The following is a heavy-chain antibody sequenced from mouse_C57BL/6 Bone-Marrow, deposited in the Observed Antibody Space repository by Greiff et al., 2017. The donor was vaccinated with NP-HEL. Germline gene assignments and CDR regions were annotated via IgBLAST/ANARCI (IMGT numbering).Heavy chain of an antibody. V-gene: IGHV1-55*01. CDR1: GYTFTSYW. D-gene: IGHD1-1*01. J-gene: IGHJ2*01. CDR2: IYPGSGST. Sequence: QVQLQQSGAELVKPGASVKMSCKASGYTFTSYWITWVKQRPGQGLEWIGDIYPGSGSTNYNEKFKSKATLTVDTSSSTAYMQLSSLTSEDSAVYYCARSPYLLLRFDYWGQGTTLTVSS. CDR3: ARSPYLLLRFDY.